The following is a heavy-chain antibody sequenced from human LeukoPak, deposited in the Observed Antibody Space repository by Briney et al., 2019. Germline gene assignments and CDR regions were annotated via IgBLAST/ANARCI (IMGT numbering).Heavy chain of an antibody. V-gene: IGHV4-61*01. Sequence: PSETLSLTCTVPGGSICSGSYYWSWIRQPPGKRLEWIGDIYYSGSTNYNPSLKSRITISVDTSKNQFSLKVRSVTAADTAVYYCARSVAVAGIIYYGVDVWGQGTTVTVSS. CDR2: IYYSGST. CDR3: ARSVAVAGIIYYGVDV. J-gene: IGHJ6*02. CDR1: GGSICSGSYY. D-gene: IGHD6-19*01.